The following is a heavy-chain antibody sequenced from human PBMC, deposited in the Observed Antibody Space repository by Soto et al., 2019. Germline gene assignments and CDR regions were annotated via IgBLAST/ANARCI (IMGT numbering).Heavy chain of an antibody. CDR1: GITFSTYR. Sequence: GGSLRLSCAASGITFSTYRMHWVRQAPGKGLEWVSYISSDSSNIAYADSVKGRFTISRDNAKNSLYLQMNSLRAEDTAVYYCATYFGSGTYFPDHYYYGMDVWGQGTTVTVSS. J-gene: IGHJ6*02. CDR3: ATYFGSGTYFPDHYYYGMDV. D-gene: IGHD3-10*01. CDR2: ISSDSSNI. V-gene: IGHV3-48*01.